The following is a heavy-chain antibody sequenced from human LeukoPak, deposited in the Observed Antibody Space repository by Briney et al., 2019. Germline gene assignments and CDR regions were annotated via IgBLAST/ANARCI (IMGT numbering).Heavy chain of an antibody. CDR1: GFTFSSYA. CDR2: ISYDGSNK. D-gene: IGHD2-2*01. Sequence: GGSLRLSCAASGFTFSSYAMSWVRQAPGKGLEWVAVISYDGSNKYYADSVKGRFTISRDNSKNTLYLQMNSLRAEDTAVYYCARDFPVVPAAIVNYYMDVWGKGTTVTVPS. V-gene: IGHV3-30-3*01. J-gene: IGHJ6*03. CDR3: ARDFPVVPAAIVNYYMDV.